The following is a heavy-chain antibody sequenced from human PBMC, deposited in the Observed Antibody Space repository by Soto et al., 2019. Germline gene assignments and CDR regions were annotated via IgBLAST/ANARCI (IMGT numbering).Heavy chain of an antibody. V-gene: IGHV3-21*01. CDR3: ARDRWIVPYANYYYYSLDV. Sequence: PGGSLRLSCAASGFTFSSYSMNWVRQAPGKGLEWVSSISSSSSYIYYADSVKGRFTISRDNAKNSLYLQMNSLRAEDTAVYYFARDRWIVPYANYYYYSLDVLGQGTMDNASS. CDR1: GFTFSSYS. J-gene: IGHJ6*02. D-gene: IGHD2-2*01. CDR2: ISSSSSYI.